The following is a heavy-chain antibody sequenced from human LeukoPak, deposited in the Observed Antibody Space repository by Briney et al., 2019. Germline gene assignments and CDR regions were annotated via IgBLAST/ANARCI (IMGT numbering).Heavy chain of an antibody. V-gene: IGHV3-74*01. D-gene: IGHD3-16*02. CDR2: INSDGSST. J-gene: IGHJ4*02. CDR3: ARELNDYVWGSYRRTFDY. Sequence: GGSLRLSCAASEFTFSSYWMHWVRQAPGKGLVWVSRINSDGSSTNYADSVKGRFTISRDNAKNTLSLQMNSLRAEDTAVYYCARELNDYVWGSYRRTFDYWGQGTPVTVSS. CDR1: EFTFSSYW.